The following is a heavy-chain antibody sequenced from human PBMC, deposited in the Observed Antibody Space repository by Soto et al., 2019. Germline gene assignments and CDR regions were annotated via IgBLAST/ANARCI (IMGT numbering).Heavy chain of an antibody. Sequence: QVQLQESGPGLVKPSQTLSLTCTVSGGSISSGGYYWSWIRQHPGKGLEWIGYIYYNGRTYYNPSLKSRVTISVDTSKNQFSRKLSSVTAADPAVYYCAGIYSGSPGGTLRYWGQGTLVTFSS. J-gene: IGHJ4*02. V-gene: IGHV4-31*03. D-gene: IGHD1-26*01. CDR1: GGSISSGGYY. CDR2: IYYNGRT. CDR3: AGIYSGSPGGTLRY.